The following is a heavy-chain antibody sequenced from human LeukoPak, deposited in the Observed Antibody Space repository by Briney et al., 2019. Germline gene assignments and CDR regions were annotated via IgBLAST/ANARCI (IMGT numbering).Heavy chain of an antibody. CDR1: GFSVSSNY. J-gene: IGHJ4*02. CDR3: ARGYDYVWGILDY. V-gene: IGHV3-53*01. CDR2: IYSGGST. Sequence: GGSLRLSCAASGFSVSSNYMSWVRQAPGKGLEWVSVIYSGGSTYYADSVKGRFTISRDNSKNTLYLQMNSLRAEDTAVYYCARGYDYVWGILDYWGQGTLVTVSS. D-gene: IGHD3-16*01.